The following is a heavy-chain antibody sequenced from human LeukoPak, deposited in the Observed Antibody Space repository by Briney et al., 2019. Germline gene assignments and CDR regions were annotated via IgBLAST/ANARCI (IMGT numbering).Heavy chain of an antibody. Sequence: ASVKVSCKASGGTFSTYSISWVRQAPGQGLEWMGTIIPIFGTPSYAQKFQGRVTITTDVSTSTAYMELSSLRSEDTAVYYCARGYCSNTICLGRPYFDYWGQGTLVTVSS. CDR1: GGTFSTYS. CDR3: ARGYCSNTICLGRPYFDY. V-gene: IGHV1-69*05. D-gene: IGHD2-2*01. CDR2: IIPIFGTP. J-gene: IGHJ4*02.